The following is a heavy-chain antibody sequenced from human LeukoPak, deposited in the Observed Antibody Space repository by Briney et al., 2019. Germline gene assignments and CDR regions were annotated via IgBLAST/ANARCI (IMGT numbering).Heavy chain of an antibody. CDR1: GFTFSSYA. J-gene: IGHJ4*02. CDR3: AKKKEDFNWGLARGFDY. V-gene: IGHV3-23*01. CDR2: ISGCGGST. D-gene: IGHD7-27*01. Sequence: PGGSLRLSCAASGFTFSSYAMSWVRQAPGKGLEWVSAISGCGGSTYYADSVKGRFTISRDNSKNTLYLQMNSLRAEDTAVYYCAKKKEDFNWGLARGFDYWGQGTLVTVSS.